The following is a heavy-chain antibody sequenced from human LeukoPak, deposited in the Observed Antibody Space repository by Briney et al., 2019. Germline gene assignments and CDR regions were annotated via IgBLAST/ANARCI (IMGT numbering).Heavy chain of an antibody. D-gene: IGHD5-12*01. CDR2: VYHSGNI. Sequence: SETLSLTCTVSGYSISSGYYWGWIRQSPGKGLEWIGNVYHSGNIYYNPSLKSRVTISVDTSKNQVSLKLSSVTAADTAVYYCAREEGRFSDYATLDYWGQGTLVTVSS. CDR1: GYSISSGYY. CDR3: AREEGRFSDYATLDY. V-gene: IGHV4-38-2*02. J-gene: IGHJ4*02.